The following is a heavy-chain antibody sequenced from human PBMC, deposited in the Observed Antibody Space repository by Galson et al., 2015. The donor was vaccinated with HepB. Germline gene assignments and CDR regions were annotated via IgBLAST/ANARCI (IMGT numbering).Heavy chain of an antibody. CDR3: AKDLLEYGGTRRVGATPVSYFDY. D-gene: IGHD1-26*01. Sequence: SLRLSCAASGFTFSSYGMHWVRQAPGKGLECVAVISYDGSNKYYADSVEGRFTISRDNSKNTLYLQMNSLRAEDTAVYYCAKDLLEYGGTRRVGATPVSYFDYWGQGTLVTVSS. CDR1: GFTFSSYG. J-gene: IGHJ4*02. V-gene: IGHV3-30*18. CDR2: ISYDGSNK.